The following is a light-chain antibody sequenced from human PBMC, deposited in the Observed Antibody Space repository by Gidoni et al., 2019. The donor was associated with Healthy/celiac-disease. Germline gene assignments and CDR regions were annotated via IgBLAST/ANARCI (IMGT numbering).Light chain of an antibody. V-gene: IGLV2-23*01. CDR3: CSYAGSSTSPYV. Sequence: QSALTQPASVSGSPGQSITISCTGTSSDVGSYNLVSWYQQHPGKDPKLMIYEGSKRPSGVSNRFSGSKSGNTASLTISGLQAEDEADYSCCSYAGSSTSPYVFGTGTKITVL. CDR1: SSDVGSYNL. CDR2: EGS. J-gene: IGLJ1*01.